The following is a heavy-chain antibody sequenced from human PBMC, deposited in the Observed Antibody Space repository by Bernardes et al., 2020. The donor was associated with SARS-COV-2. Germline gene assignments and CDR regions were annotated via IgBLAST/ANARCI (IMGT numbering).Heavy chain of an antibody. CDR2: IKQDGSDK. J-gene: IGHJ4*02. CDR3: ARDRDYDFWSGHYFDH. Sequence: GGSLRLSCAASGFSFTTYCMSWVRQAPGKGLEWVANIKQDGSDKYYVDSVKGRFTIYRDNAENSLFLQMNSLTAEDTAVYYCARDRDYDFWSGHYFDHWGQGSLVTVSS. CDR1: GFSFTTYC. V-gene: IGHV3-7*05. D-gene: IGHD3-3*01.